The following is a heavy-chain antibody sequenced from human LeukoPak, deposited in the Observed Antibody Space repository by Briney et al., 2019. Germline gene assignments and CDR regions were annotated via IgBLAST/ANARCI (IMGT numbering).Heavy chain of an antibody. V-gene: IGHV4-34*01. J-gene: IGHJ4*02. CDR2: INHSGST. CDR1: GGSFSGYY. Sequence: PSETLSLTCAVYGGSFSGYYWSWIRQPPGKGLEWIGDINHSGSTNYNPSLKSRVTISVDTSKNQFSLKLSSVTAADTAVYYCARGGGTYYYDSSGKTFDYWGQGTLVTVSS. D-gene: IGHD3-22*01. CDR3: ARGGGTYYYDSSGKTFDY.